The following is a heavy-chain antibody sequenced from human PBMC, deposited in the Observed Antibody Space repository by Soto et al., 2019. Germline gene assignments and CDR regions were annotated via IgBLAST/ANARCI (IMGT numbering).Heavy chain of an antibody. CDR3: ARIGSGSSYYFDY. V-gene: IGHV4-59*08. CDR1: GGSISSYY. Sequence: SETLSLTCTVSGGSISSYYWSWIRQPPGKGLEWIGYIYYSGSTNYNPSLKSRVTISVDTSKNQFSLKLSSVTAADTAVYYCARIGSGSSYYFDYWGQGTLVTVS. CDR2: IYYSGST. D-gene: IGHD3-10*01. J-gene: IGHJ4*02.